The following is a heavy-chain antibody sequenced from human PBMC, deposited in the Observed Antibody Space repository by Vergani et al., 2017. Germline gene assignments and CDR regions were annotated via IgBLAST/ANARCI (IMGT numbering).Heavy chain of an antibody. J-gene: IGHJ4*02. V-gene: IGHV4-59*01. CDR3: ARENDIFNGYYSHYFDH. CDR1: GDSSNNYY. D-gene: IGHD3-9*01. Sequence: QVQLQESGPGLVKASETLSLTCTVSGDSSNNYYWTWIRQPPGKGPEWIGYVNNDGSTNYNPSLGSRVSISLDTSKSQFSLKLTSVTAADTAVYYCARENDIFNGYYSHYFDHWGQGTLVTVSS. CDR2: VNNDGST.